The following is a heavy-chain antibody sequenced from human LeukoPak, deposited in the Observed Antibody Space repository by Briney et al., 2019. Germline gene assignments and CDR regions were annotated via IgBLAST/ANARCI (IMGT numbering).Heavy chain of an antibody. CDR1: GGSISTYY. V-gene: IGHV4-59*12. J-gene: IGHJ4*02. CDR3: ASLYGSGSYYKGGY. D-gene: IGHD3-10*01. CDR2: IDYSGST. Sequence: KPSETLSLTCSVSGGSISTYYWSWVRKSPGKGLEWIGHIDYSGSTNYNPSLKSRVTISVDTSKNQFSLKLSSVTAADTAVYYCASLYGSGSYYKGGYWGQGTLVTVSS.